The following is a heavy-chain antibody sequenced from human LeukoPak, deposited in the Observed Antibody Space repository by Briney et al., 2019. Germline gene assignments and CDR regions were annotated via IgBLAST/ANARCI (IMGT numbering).Heavy chain of an antibody. CDR1: GGSISSYY. CDR2: IYYSGST. J-gene: IGHJ4*02. D-gene: IGHD1-26*01. V-gene: IGHV4-59*01. CDR3: ARDRGSYQSPFDY. Sequence: SETLSLTCTVSGGSISSYYWSWIRRPPGKGLEWVGYIYYSGSTNYNPSLKSRVTISVDTSKNQFSLKLSSVTAADTAVYYCARDRGSYQSPFDYWGQGTLVTVSS.